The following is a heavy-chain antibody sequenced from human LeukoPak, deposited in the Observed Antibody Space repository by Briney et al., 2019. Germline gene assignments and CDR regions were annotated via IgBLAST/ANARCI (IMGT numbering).Heavy chain of an antibody. CDR2: IYYSGST. CDR1: GGSISSYY. J-gene: IGHJ5*02. CDR3: ARLHSSSAGDWFDP. D-gene: IGHD6-13*01. V-gene: IGHV4-59*08. Sequence: SETLSLTCAVYGGSISSYYWSWIRQPPGKGLEWIGYIYYSGSTNYNPSLKSRVTISVDTSKNQFSLKLSSVTAADTAVYYCARLHSSSAGDWFDPWGQGTLVTVSA.